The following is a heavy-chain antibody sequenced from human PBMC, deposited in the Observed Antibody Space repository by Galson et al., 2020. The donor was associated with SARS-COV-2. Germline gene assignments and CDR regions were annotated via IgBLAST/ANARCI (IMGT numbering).Heavy chain of an antibody. CDR2: IRQSENT. CDR3: ARGDYYDSGGDWRDYYGLDV. Sequence: SETLSLTCTVSGGSIRSYYWTWLRQSPGKGLEWIGYIRQSENTNYNPSLKSRVTISLDTSQNQFSLRLTSVTAADTAVYYCARGDYYDSGGDWRDYYGLDVWGQGTTV. CDR1: GGSIRSYY. D-gene: IGHD3-22*01. V-gene: IGHV4-59*01. J-gene: IGHJ6*02.